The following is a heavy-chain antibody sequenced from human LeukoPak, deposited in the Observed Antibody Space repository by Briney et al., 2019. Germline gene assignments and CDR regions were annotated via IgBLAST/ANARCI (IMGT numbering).Heavy chain of an antibody. CDR1: GFTFSSYA. Sequence: PGGPLRLSCAASGFTFSSYAMHWLRQARGKGLEYVSAISSNGGSTYYANSVKGRFTISRDNSKNTLYLQMGSLRAEDMAVYYCARAIGTYTVTTWFDPWGQGTLVTVSS. J-gene: IGHJ5*02. V-gene: IGHV3-64*01. CDR3: ARAIGTYTVTTWFDP. CDR2: ISSNGGST. D-gene: IGHD4-17*01.